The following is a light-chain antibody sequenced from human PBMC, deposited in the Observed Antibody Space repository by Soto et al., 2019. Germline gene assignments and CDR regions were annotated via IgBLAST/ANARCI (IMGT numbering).Light chain of an antibody. Sequence: QSVLTQPASVSGSPGQSITISCTGTSSDVGGYNYVSWYQQHPGKAPKLMIYAVTDRPSGVSGRFSGSKSGNTTSLTISGLQAEDEADYYYSSYTSSSTLFGTGTNVTVL. CDR1: SSDVGGYNY. J-gene: IGLJ1*01. V-gene: IGLV2-14*01. CDR2: AVT. CDR3: SSYTSSSTL.